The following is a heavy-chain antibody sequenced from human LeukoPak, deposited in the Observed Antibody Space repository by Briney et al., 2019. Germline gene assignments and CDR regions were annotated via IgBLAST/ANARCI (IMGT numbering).Heavy chain of an antibody. CDR3: AKHPPSLLTGSSYFDY. V-gene: IGHV3-23*01. D-gene: IGHD3-9*01. CDR2: ISGSGGST. CDR1: GFTVSSNY. J-gene: IGHJ4*02. Sequence: PGGSLRLSCAASGFTVSSNYMSWVRQAPGKGLEWVSAISGSGGSTYYADSVKGRFTISRDNSKNTLYLQMNSLRAEDTAVYYCAKHPPSLLTGSSYFDYWGQGTLVTVSS.